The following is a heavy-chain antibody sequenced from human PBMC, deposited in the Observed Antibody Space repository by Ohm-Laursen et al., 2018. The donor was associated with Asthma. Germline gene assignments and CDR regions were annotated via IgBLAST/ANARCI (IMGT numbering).Heavy chain of an antibody. CDR1: GFTITNYW. D-gene: IGHD1-1*01. V-gene: IGHV3-48*01. CDR3: AVRTTSAGFDV. J-gene: IGHJ6*02. Sequence: GSLRLSCTASGFTITNYWMHWVRQAPGKGLEWVSYITSYSSTTYYADSVKGRFTISRDNAKNSLYLQMNSLRAQDTAVYYCAVRTTSAGFDVWGQGTTVTVSS. CDR2: ITSYSSTT.